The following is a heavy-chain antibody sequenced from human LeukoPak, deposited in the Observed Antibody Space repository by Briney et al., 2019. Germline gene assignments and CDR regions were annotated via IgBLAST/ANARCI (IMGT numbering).Heavy chain of an antibody. CDR1: GGSISTSNYY. CDR2: INHSGST. Sequence: SETLSLTCTVSGGSISTSNYYWGWIRQPPGKGLEWIGEINHSGSTNYNPSLKSRVTISVDTSNNHLSLKLSSVTAADTAVYYCARFYLVRGVIIDYWGQGTLVTVSS. J-gene: IGHJ4*02. V-gene: IGHV4-39*02. CDR3: ARFYLVRGVIIDY. D-gene: IGHD3-10*01.